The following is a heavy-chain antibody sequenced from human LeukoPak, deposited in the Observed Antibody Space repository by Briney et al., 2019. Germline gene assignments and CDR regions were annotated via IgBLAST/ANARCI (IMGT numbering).Heavy chain of an antibody. J-gene: IGHJ5*02. D-gene: IGHD4-17*01. CDR2: ISPDSGGT. CDR3: ARAPGDYEVDKWFDP. CDR1: GYTFTGYY. Sequence: ASVKVSCKASGYTFTGYYIHWVRQAPGQGLEWMGWISPDSGGTNYAQKFRGRVTMTRDTSISTAYMDLSNLRSDDTAVYYCARAPGDYEVDKWFDPWGQGTLVTVSS. V-gene: IGHV1-2*02.